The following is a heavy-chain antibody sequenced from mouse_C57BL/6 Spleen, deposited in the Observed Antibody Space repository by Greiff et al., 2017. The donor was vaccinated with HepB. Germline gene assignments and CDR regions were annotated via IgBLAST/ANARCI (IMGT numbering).Heavy chain of an antibody. Sequence: QVQLQHSGAELARPGASVKLSCKASGYTFTSYGISWVKQRTGQGLEWIGEIYPRSGNTYYNEKFKGKATLTADKSSSTAYMELRSLTSEDSAVYFCARGEDYGSSYLYYFDYWGQGTTLTVSS. J-gene: IGHJ2*01. CDR3: ARGEDYGSSYLYYFDY. CDR1: GYTFTSYG. D-gene: IGHD1-1*01. V-gene: IGHV1-81*01. CDR2: IYPRSGNT.